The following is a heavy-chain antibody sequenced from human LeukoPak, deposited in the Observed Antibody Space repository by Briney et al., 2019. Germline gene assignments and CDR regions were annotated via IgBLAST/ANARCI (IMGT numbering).Heavy chain of an antibody. CDR3: ARLNRQWLAYDY. V-gene: IGHV3-7*01. CDR1: GFIISDDW. CDR2: IKGDGSEI. J-gene: IGHJ4*02. Sequence: SGGSLRLSCAATGFIISDDWMSWVRQAPGKGLEWVANIKGDGSEIYYVDSVKGRFTISRDNAKNAQYLQMSSLTAEDTAVYYCARLNRQWLAYDYWGQGALVTVSS. D-gene: IGHD6-19*01.